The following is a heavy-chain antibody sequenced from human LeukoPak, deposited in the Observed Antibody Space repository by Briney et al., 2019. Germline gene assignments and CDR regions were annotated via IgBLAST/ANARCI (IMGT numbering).Heavy chain of an antibody. V-gene: IGHV3-30*19. CDR3: ARDGTREPRGWYFDY. Sequence: PGGSLRLSCVASGFTFRSYGMYWVRQAPGKGLEWVAVISYDGSNKYYADSVKGRFTISRDNSKNTLYLQMNSLRAEDTAVYYCARDGTREPRGWYFDYWGQGTLVTVSS. D-gene: IGHD1-26*01. CDR2: ISYDGSNK. J-gene: IGHJ4*02. CDR1: GFTFRSYG.